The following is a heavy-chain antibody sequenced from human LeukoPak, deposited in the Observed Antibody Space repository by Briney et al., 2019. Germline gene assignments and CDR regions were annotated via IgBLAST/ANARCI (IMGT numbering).Heavy chain of an antibody. J-gene: IGHJ6*02. CDR1: GYTFTGYY. V-gene: IGHV1-2*02. CDR2: INPNSGGT. Sequence: ASVKVSCKASGYTFTGYYMHWVRQAPGQGLEWMGWINPNSGGTNYAQKFQGRVTMTRDTSISTAYMELSRLRSDDTAVYYCARVWVVATIYYYGMDVWGQGTTVTVSS. D-gene: IGHD5-12*01. CDR3: ARVWVVATIYYYGMDV.